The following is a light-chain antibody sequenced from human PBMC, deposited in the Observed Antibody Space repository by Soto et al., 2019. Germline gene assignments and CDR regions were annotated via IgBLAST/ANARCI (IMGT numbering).Light chain of an antibody. Sequence: LTQPACVSGSPGQSITISCTGTSSDVGNYNLVSWYQQHPGKAPKLMIYEGSKRPSGVSNRFSGSKSGNTASLTISILQAEDEADYYCCSYAGSSTYVFGTGTKVTVL. V-gene: IGLV2-23*01. J-gene: IGLJ1*01. CDR3: CSYAGSSTYV. CDR2: EGS. CDR1: SSDVGNYNL.